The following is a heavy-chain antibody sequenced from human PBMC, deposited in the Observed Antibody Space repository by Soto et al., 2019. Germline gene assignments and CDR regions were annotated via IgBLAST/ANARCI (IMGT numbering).Heavy chain of an antibody. Sequence: SETLSLTCAVSGGSISSSNWWSWVRQPPGKGLEWIGEIYHSGSTNYNPSLKSRVTISVDKSKNQFSLKLSSVTAADTAVYYCARSMITFGGVIVKYYYHGMDVWGQGTTVTVSS. CDR2: IYHSGST. CDR3: ARSMITFGGVIVKYYYHGMDV. CDR1: GGSISSSNW. J-gene: IGHJ6*02. D-gene: IGHD3-16*02. V-gene: IGHV4-4*02.